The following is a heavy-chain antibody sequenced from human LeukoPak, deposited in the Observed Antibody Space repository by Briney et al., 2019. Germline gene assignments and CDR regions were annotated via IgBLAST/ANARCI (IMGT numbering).Heavy chain of an antibody. CDR3: ANSLYSYGPVGTLYFDY. CDR2: IIPIFGTA. J-gene: IGHJ4*02. V-gene: IGHV1-69*05. CDR1: GGTFTSYA. D-gene: IGHD5-18*01. Sequence: SLRVSSTASGGTFTSYAISWVRQAPGQGLEWIGGIIPIFGTANYAQKFQGRVTITTDESTSTAYMELSSLRSEDTAVYYCANSLYSYGPVGTLYFDYWGQGTLVTVSS.